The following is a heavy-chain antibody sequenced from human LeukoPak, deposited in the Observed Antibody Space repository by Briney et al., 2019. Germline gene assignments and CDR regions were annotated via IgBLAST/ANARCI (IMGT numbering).Heavy chain of an antibody. Sequence: SETLSLTCAVYGGSFSGYYWSWIRQPPGKGLEWIGEINHSGSTNYNPSLKSRVTISVDTSKNQFSLKLSSVTAADTAVYYCARQGWYFDLWGRGTLVTVSS. V-gene: IGHV4-34*01. CDR3: ARQGWYFDL. CDR2: INHSGST. CDR1: GGSFSGYY. J-gene: IGHJ2*01.